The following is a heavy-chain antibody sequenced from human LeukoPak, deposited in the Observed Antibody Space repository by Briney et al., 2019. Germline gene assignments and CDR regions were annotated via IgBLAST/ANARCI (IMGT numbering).Heavy chain of an antibody. D-gene: IGHD7-27*01. CDR1: GFIFSTYS. CDR3: AKGDVSVTREFDY. Sequence: PGGSLRLSCTASGFIFSTYSMIWVRQAPGKGLEWVSSISSTSGSKYYADSVKGRFTISRDNAKNSLYLQMNSLGAEDTAVYYCAKGDVSVTREFDYWGQGTLVTVSS. CDR2: ISSTSGSK. V-gene: IGHV3-21*01. J-gene: IGHJ4*02.